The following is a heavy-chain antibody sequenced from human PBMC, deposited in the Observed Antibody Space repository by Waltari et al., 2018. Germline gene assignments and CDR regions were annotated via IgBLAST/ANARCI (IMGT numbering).Heavy chain of an antibody. CDR2: ISAYNGNT. D-gene: IGHD3-3*01. CDR3: ARDLGAIFGVVTDWYFDL. Sequence: QVQLVQSGAEVKKPGASVKVSCKASGYTFTSYGISWVRQAPGQGLEWMGWISAYNGNTNYAQTLQGRVTMTTDTSTSTAYMELRSLRSDDTAVYYCARDLGAIFGVVTDWYFDLWGRGTLVTVSS. J-gene: IGHJ2*01. V-gene: IGHV1-18*01. CDR1: GYTFTSYG.